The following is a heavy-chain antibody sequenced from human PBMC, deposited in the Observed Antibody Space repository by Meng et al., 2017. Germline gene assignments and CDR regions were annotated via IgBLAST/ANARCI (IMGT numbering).Heavy chain of an antibody. V-gene: IGHV3-30*04. J-gene: IGHJ4*02. Sequence: GGPLRLSCAASGFTFSSYAMHWVCQAPGKGLEWVAVISYDGSNKYYADSVKGRFTISRDNSKNTLYLQMNSLRAEDTAVYYCARDKDGGFGENWGQGTLVTVSS. CDR1: GFTFSSYA. D-gene: IGHD3-10*01. CDR3: ARDKDGGFGEN. CDR2: ISYDGSNK.